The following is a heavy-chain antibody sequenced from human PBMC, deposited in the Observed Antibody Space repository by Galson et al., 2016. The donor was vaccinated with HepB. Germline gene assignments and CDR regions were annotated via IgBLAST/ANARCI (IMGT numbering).Heavy chain of an antibody. Sequence: SLRLSCAASGFVFSNFGLSWVRQAPGKGLEWVASISTRRTTYYPDSVQGRFTISRDNPNNTLYLQMNGQRAEDTAVYYCAKERLVRRIFDHWGQGTLLTVSS. V-gene: IGHV3-23*01. CDR3: AKERLVRRIFDH. D-gene: IGHD1-1*01. CDR1: GFVFSNFG. CDR2: ISTRRTT. J-gene: IGHJ4*02.